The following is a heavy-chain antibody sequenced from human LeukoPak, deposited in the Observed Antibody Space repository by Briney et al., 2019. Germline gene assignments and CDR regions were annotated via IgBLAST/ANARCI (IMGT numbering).Heavy chain of an antibody. CDR3: ARQRGYSYGHFDY. Sequence: SETLSLTCAVSGGSISSSNWWSWVRQPPGKGLEWIGEIYHSGSTNYTPSLKSRVTISVDTSKNQFSLKLSSVTAADTAVYYCARQRGYSYGHFDYWGRGTLVTVSS. CDR2: IYHSGST. CDR1: GGSISSSNW. D-gene: IGHD5-18*01. J-gene: IGHJ4*02. V-gene: IGHV4-4*02.